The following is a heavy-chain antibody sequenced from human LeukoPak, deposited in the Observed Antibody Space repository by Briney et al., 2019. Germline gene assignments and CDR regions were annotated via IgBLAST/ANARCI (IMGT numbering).Heavy chain of an antibody. CDR3: AKDSRSTRQQLLWFGELACYFDY. J-gene: IGHJ4*02. Sequence: GGSLRLSCAASGFTVSSNYMSWVRQAPGKGLEWVSVIYSGGSTYYADSVKGRFTISRDNSKNTLYLQMNSLRAEDTAVYYCAKDSRSTRQQLLWFGELACYFDYWGQGTLVTVSS. CDR1: GFTVSSNY. V-gene: IGHV3-53*05. CDR2: IYSGGST. D-gene: IGHD3-10*01.